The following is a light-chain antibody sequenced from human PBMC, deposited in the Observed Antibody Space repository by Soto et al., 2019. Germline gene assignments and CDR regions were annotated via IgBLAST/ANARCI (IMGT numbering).Light chain of an antibody. V-gene: IGKV1-39*01. Sequence: DIQMTQSPSSLSASVGDRVTITCRASQSISSYLNWYHQLSGKAPKLLIYAASTLQSGVPSRFSGRGSGTDFTLNISTLQPEDFAAYFCQQTHSVPNTFGGGTKVDI. CDR3: QQTHSVPNT. CDR1: QSISSY. J-gene: IGKJ4*01. CDR2: AAS.